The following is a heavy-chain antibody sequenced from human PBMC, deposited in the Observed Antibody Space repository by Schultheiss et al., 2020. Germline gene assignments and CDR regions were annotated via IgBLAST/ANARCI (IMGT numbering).Heavy chain of an antibody. J-gene: IGHJ5*02. CDR1: GFTFSSYA. D-gene: IGHD1-26*01. V-gene: IGHV3-30-3*01. CDR2: ISYDGSNK. CDR3: ARGGGELLS. Sequence: SLRLSCAASGFTFSSYAMHWVRQAPGKGLEWVAVISYDGSNKYYADSVKGRFTISRDNSKNTLYLQMNSLRAADTAVYYCARGGGELLSWGQGTLVTVSS.